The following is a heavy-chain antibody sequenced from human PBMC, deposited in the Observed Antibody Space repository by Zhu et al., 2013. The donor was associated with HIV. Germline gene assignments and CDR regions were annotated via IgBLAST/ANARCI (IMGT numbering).Heavy chain of an antibody. CDR2: IIPIFGTA. J-gene: IGHJ6*03. CDR3: ARCLHYYDSSDHYYYYMDV. CDR1: GGTFSSYA. D-gene: IGHD3-22*01. Sequence: QVQLVQSGAEVKKPGSSVKVSCKASGGTFSSYAISWVRQAPGQGLEWMGGIIPIFGTANYAQKFQGRVTITADESTSTAYMELSSLRSEDTAVYYCARCLHYYDSSDHYYYYMDVWGKGTTVTVSS. V-gene: IGHV1-69*01.